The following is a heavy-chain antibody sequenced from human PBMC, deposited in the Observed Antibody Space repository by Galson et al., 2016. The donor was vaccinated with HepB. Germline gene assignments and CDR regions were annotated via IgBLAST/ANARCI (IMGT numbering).Heavy chain of an antibody. CDR3: AKNDILAGYSAFDY. V-gene: IGHV3-30*02. Sequence: SVKGRFTVSRDNSKNTLSLQMNSLRAEDTAVYYCAKNDILAGYSAFDYWGQGTLVTVSS. D-gene: IGHD3-9*01. J-gene: IGHJ4*02.